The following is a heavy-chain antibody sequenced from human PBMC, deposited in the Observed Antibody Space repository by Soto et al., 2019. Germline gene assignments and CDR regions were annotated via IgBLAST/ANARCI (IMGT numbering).Heavy chain of an antibody. V-gene: IGHV3-23*01. CDR2: ISGSGGST. CDR1: GFTFSSYA. J-gene: IGHJ6*02. CDR3: AKDRPIFGVVIMPSAMDV. D-gene: IGHD3-3*01. Sequence: PGGSLRLSCAASGFTFSSYAMSWVRQAPGKGLEWVSAISGSGGSTYYADSVKGRFTISRDNSKNTLYLQMNSLRAEDTAVYYCAKDRPIFGVVIMPSAMDVWGQGTTVTVSS.